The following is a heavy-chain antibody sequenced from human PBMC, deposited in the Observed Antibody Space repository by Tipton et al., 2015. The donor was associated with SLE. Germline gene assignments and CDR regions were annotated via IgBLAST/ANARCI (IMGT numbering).Heavy chain of an antibody. CDR2: INHSGST. D-gene: IGHD3-3*01. Sequence: LRLSCAVYGASLNDYYWTWIRQPPGKGLEWIGDINHSGSTDCNPSLKSRVTMSVDTSKNQFSLNLTSVTAAGTALYYCARCTIFGVVRGSFDCWAQGTLITVSS. V-gene: IGHV4-34*01. J-gene: IGHJ4*02. CDR3: ARCTIFGVVRGSFDC. CDR1: GASLNDYY.